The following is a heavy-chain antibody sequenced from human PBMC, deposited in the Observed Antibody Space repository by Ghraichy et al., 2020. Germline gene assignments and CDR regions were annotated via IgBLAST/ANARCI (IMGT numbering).Heavy chain of an antibody. CDR2: ISSSTSYI. V-gene: IGHV3-21*01. CDR3: AREGSSSIHFDY. D-gene: IGHD2-2*01. J-gene: IGHJ4*02. Sequence: LSLTCAASGFTFSTYSMNWVRQAPGKGLEWVSSISSSTSYIYYADSVKGRFTISRDNAKNSLYLQMSSLRAEDTAVYYCAREGSSSIHFDYWGQGTLVTVSS. CDR1: GFTFSTYS.